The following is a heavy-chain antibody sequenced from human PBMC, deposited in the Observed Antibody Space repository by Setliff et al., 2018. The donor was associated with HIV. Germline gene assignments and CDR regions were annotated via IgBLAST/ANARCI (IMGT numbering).Heavy chain of an antibody. D-gene: IGHD5-12*01. CDR2: IIPMFGAT. CDR1: GGSFSSFA. J-gene: IGHJ4*02. Sequence: ASVKVSCKVSGGSFSSFAISWVRQAPGHGLEWMGGIIPMFGATNYAQKLQGRVTLSADESTSTAYMQLSSLTSEDTAVYYCARGRWLQSFDYWGQGTLVTVSS. CDR3: ARGRWLQSFDY. V-gene: IGHV1-69*13.